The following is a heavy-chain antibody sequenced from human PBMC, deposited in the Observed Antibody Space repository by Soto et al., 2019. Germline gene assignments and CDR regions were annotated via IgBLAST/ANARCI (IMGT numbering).Heavy chain of an antibody. Sequence: QVQLEESGGGVVQPGRSLRLSCAASGFSFSRHTMNWIRQAPGKGLEWVASISYDGTNKYYADSVKGRFTISRDNSKNTMSVQMDSLRAKDTAVYYCAKDRVRLGALTLLRYFDYWGQGTLVTVSS. CDR2: ISYDGTNK. CDR1: GFSFSRHT. V-gene: IGHV3-30*04. D-gene: IGHD3-16*02. CDR3: AKDRVRLGALTLLRYFDY. J-gene: IGHJ4*02.